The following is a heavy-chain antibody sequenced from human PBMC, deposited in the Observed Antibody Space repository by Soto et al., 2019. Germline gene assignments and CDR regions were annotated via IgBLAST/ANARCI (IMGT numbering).Heavy chain of an antibody. CDR2: INYSGST. D-gene: IGHD3-9*01. Sequence: QLQLQESGPGLVKPSETLSLTCTVSGCSISSSSYYWGWIRQPPGKGLEWIGTINYSGSTYYNPSLNSRLTLSVDTSKHQFSLKVGSVTAADTAIYYCAGLPRIHRWLGWIDPWGQGTMVTVSS. V-gene: IGHV4-39*01. CDR3: AGLPRIHRWLGWIDP. CDR1: GCSISSSSYY. J-gene: IGHJ5*02.